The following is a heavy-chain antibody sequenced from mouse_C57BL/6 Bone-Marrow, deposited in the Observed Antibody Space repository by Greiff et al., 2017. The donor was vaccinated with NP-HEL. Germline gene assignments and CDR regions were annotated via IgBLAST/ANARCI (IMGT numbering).Heavy chain of an antibody. V-gene: IGHV1-26*01. D-gene: IGHD2-4*01. CDR2: INPNNGGT. J-gene: IGHJ4*01. Sequence: LVEPGASVKISCKASGYTFTDYYMNWVKQSHGKSLEWIGDINPNNGGTSYNQKFKGKATLTVDKSSSTAYMELRSLTSEDSAVYYCARGCDYYYAMDYWGQGTSVTVSS. CDR1: GYTFTDYY. CDR3: ARGCDYYYAMDY.